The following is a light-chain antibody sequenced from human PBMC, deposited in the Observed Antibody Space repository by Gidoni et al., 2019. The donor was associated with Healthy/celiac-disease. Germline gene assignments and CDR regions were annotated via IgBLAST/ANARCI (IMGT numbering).Light chain of an antibody. CDR2: GAS. Sequence: EIVLTQSPGTLSLSPGERSTLSCRASQSVSSSYLAWYQQKPGQAPRLLIYGASSRATGIPDRFSGSGSGTDFTLTISGLEPEDFAVYYCQQYGSSLWTFXQXTKVEIK. CDR3: QQYGSSLWT. V-gene: IGKV3-20*01. J-gene: IGKJ1*01. CDR1: QSVSSSY.